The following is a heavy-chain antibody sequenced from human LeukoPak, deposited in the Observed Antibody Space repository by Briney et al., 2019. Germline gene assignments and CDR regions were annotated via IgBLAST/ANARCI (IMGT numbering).Heavy chain of an antibody. CDR1: GFTFSSYG. D-gene: IGHD2-15*01. V-gene: IGHV3-33*01. J-gene: IGHJ5*02. CDR3: ARDRYCSGGSCYPRWFDP. Sequence: GGSLRLSCAASGFTFSSYGMHWVRQAPGKGLEWVAVIWYDGSNKYYADSVKGRFTISRDNSKNTLYLQMNSLRAEDTAVYYCARDRYCSGGSCYPRWFDPWGQGTLVIVSS. CDR2: IWYDGSNK.